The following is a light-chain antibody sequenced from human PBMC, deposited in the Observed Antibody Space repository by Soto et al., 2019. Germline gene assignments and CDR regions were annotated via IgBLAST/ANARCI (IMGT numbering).Light chain of an antibody. V-gene: IGLV1-44*01. CDR2: SNS. CDR1: SSNLGQNP. J-gene: IGLJ3*02. Sequence: QSVLTQPPSASGTPGQRVTISCSGSSSNLGQNPVHWNQQLPGTAPKLLIYSNSYRPSGVPDRFSGSKSGTSASLAISGLQSEDEADYYCAAWDDSLTGSWVFGGGTKLTVL. CDR3: AAWDDSLTGSWV.